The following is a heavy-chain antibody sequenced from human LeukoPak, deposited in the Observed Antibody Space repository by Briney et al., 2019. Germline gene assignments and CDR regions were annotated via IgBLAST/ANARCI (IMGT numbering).Heavy chain of an antibody. V-gene: IGHV3-23*01. CDR1: GFTFSSYA. CDR3: RKSGSRDWDYFEY. J-gene: IGHJ4*02. Sequence: GGSLRLSCAASGFTFSSYAMNWVRQAPGKGLEWVSNISGDGGDTHYADSVRGRFTVSRDISKNTLFKQMNSRRAENAAVYYCRKSGSRDWDYFEYWGQGTLVTASS. D-gene: IGHD6-19*01. CDR2: ISGDGGDT.